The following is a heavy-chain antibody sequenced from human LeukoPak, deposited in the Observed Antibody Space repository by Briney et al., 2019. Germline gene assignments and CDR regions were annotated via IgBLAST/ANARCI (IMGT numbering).Heavy chain of an antibody. CDR1: GGSISNYY. D-gene: IGHD3-10*01. V-gene: IGHV4-59*12. Sequence: TSETLSLTCTVSGGSISNYYWNWIRQPPGKGLEWIGYIYYSGTTNYNPSLKSRVSMSVDTSKNQFSLKLNSVTAADTAVYYCAKSNGYGLVDIWGQGTMVTVSS. CDR3: AKSNGYGLVDI. CDR2: IYYSGTT. J-gene: IGHJ3*02.